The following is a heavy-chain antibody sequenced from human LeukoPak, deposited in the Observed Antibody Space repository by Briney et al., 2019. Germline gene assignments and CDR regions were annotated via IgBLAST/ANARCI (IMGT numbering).Heavy chain of an antibody. J-gene: IGHJ4*02. D-gene: IGHD2-8*01. Sequence: GGSLRLSCAMSGFTFTNYAMTWVRQAPGKGLEWVSTIGGGDGSTHYADSVKGRFTISRDNSENTLYLQMNSLRAEDTAVYYCAVHNGDYWGQGTLVTVSP. V-gene: IGHV3-23*01. CDR1: GFTFTNYA. CDR2: IGGGDGST. CDR3: AVHNGDY.